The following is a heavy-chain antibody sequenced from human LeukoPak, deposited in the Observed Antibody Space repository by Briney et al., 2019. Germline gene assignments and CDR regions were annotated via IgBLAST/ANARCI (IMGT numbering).Heavy chain of an antibody. CDR3: AKDMVRGVIQSAFDS. J-gene: IGHJ4*02. Sequence: PGGSLRLSCAASGFTFSSYAMSWVRQAPGKGLEWVSTISGSGGSTHYADSVNGRFTISRDSSKNTLHLQMNSLRVEDTAVYYCAKDMVRGVIQSAFDSWGQGTLVTVSS. D-gene: IGHD3-10*01. V-gene: IGHV3-23*01. CDR2: ISGSGGST. CDR1: GFTFSSYA.